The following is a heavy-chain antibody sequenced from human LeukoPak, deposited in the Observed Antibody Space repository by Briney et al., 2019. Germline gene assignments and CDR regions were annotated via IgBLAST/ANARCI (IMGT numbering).Heavy chain of an antibody. CDR1: GFTFTTYW. Sequence: TGGSLRLSCAASGFTFTTYWMHWVRQAPGKGLVWVSRINTDGSTTTYADSVKGRFTISRDNAKNTLYLQMNSLRAEDTAVYYCARGGDYASGRPGDYWGQGTLVTVSS. J-gene: IGHJ4*02. D-gene: IGHD3-10*01. CDR2: INTDGSTT. V-gene: IGHV3-74*01. CDR3: ARGGDYASGRPGDY.